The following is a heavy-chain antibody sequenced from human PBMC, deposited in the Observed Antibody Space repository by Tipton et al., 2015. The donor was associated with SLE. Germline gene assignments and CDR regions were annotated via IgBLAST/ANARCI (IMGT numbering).Heavy chain of an antibody. J-gene: IGHJ4*02. Sequence: SLRLSCAASGFTFNNYGMHWVRQAPGKGLEWVAVISYDESYKDYVDSVKGRFTIARDNSKNTLYLQMNSLRAEDTAVYYCARGQDSSGWYLYYFDYWGQGTLVTVSS. CDR1: GFTFNNYG. CDR2: ISYDESYK. CDR3: ARGQDSSGWYLYYFDY. D-gene: IGHD6-19*01. V-gene: IGHV3-30*03.